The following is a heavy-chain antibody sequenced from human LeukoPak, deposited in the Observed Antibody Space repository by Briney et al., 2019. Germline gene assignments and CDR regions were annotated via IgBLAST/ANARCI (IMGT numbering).Heavy chain of an antibody. V-gene: IGHV4-59*01. CDR2: IYYSGST. CDR3: ARGPTYYYDSSGYYSFDY. J-gene: IGHJ4*02. CDR1: GGSISSYY. Sequence: PSETLSLTCTVSGGSISSYYWSWIRQPPGKGLEWIGYIYYSGSTDYNPSLKSRVTISVDTSKNQFSLKLSSVTAADTAVYYCARGPTYYYDSSGYYSFDYWGQGTLVTVSS. D-gene: IGHD3-22*01.